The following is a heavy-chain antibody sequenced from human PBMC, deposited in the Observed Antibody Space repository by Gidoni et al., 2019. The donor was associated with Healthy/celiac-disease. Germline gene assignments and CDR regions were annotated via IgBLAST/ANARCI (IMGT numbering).Heavy chain of an antibody. CDR1: GFTFDDSA. J-gene: IGHJ6*02. CDR2: ISWNSGSI. D-gene: IGHD2-2*01. V-gene: IGHV3-9*01. Sequence: EVQLVESGGGLVQPGRSLRLSCAATGFTFDDSAVHWVRQGPGKGLEWVSGISWNSGSIGYADSVKGRFTISRDNAKISLYLQMNSLRAEDTALYYCAKEWGYCSSTSCYYYGMDVWGQGTTVTVSS. CDR3: AKEWGYCSSTSCYYYGMDV.